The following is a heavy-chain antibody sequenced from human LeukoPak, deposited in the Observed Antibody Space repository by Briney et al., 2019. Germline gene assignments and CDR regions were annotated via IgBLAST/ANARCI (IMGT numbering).Heavy chain of an antibody. Sequence: PSETLSLTCTVSGGSISSHYYWNWFRQPAGKGLEWIGRIHTSGNTNYNPSLKSRVTMSVDTSKNQFSLKLSSVTAADTAVYYCARHVRGTMVRGVIISYYMDVWGKGTTVTISS. V-gene: IGHV4-4*07. CDR1: GGSISSHYY. CDR2: IHTSGNT. J-gene: IGHJ6*03. D-gene: IGHD3-10*01. CDR3: ARHVRGTMVRGVIISYYMDV.